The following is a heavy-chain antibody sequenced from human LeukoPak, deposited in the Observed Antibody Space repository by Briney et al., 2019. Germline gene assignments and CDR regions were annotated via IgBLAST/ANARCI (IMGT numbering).Heavy chain of an antibody. CDR3: ARDSITMVRGAQNWFDP. D-gene: IGHD3-10*01. CDR1: GYTFTGYY. CDR2: INPNSGGT. Sequence: GASVKVSCKASGYTFTGYYMHWVRQAPGQGLEWMGRINPNSGGTNYAQKFQGGVTMTRDTSISTAYMELSRLRSDDTAVYYCARDSITMVRGAQNWFDPWGQGTLVTVSS. V-gene: IGHV1-2*06. J-gene: IGHJ5*02.